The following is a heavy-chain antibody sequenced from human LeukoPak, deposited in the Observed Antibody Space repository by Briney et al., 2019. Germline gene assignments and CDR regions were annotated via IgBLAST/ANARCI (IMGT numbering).Heavy chain of an antibody. CDR3: AKAPPPTWIQLWYFDY. V-gene: IGHV3-23*01. CDR2: ISGSGGST. J-gene: IGHJ4*02. Sequence: GGSLRLSCAASGFTFSSYAMSWVRQAPGKGLEWVSAISGSGGSTYYADSVKGRFTISRDKSKNTLYLQMNSLRAEDTAVYYCAKAPPPTWIQLWYFDYWGQGTLVTVSS. CDR1: GFTFSSYA. D-gene: IGHD5-18*01.